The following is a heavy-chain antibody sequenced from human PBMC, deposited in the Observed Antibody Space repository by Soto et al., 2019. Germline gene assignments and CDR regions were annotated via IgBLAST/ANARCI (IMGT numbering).Heavy chain of an antibody. CDR2: INPNSGGT. J-gene: IGHJ4*02. CDR3: ARGVATKYTDFFDY. D-gene: IGHD2-2*02. V-gene: IGHV1-2*04. CDR1: GYTFIGYY. Sequence: ASVKVSCKASGYTFIGYYMHWVRQAPGQGLEWMGWINPNSGGTNYAQKFQGWVTMTRDTSISTAYMELSRLRSDDTAVYYCARGVATKYTDFFDYWGQGTLVTVSS.